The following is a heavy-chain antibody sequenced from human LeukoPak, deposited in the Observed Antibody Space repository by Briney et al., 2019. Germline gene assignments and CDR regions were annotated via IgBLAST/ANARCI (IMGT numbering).Heavy chain of an antibody. Sequence: GGSLRLSCAASGFSVSSNSMNWVRQAPGKGLEWVSIIYISGSTYYADSVKGRFTISRDNSRNTLYLQMNSLRAEDTAVYYCASLPVKYGDSVGVPLVWGQGTTVTVSS. CDR3: ASLPVKYGDSVGVPLV. CDR1: GFSVSSNS. V-gene: IGHV3-66*01. D-gene: IGHD4-17*01. J-gene: IGHJ6*02. CDR2: IYISGST.